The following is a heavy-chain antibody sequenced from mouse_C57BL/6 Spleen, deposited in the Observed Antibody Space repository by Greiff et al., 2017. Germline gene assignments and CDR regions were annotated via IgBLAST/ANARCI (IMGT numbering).Heavy chain of an antibody. J-gene: IGHJ3*01. Sequence: EVQLVESGPGLVKPSQSLSLTCSVTGYSITSGYYWNWIRQFPGNKLEWMGYISYDGSNNYNPSLKNRISITRDTSKNQFFLKLNSVTTEDTATYYGARINYGSSAWFAYWGQGTLVTVSA. CDR3: ARINYGSSAWFAY. CDR2: ISYDGSN. CDR1: GYSITSGYY. V-gene: IGHV3-6*01. D-gene: IGHD1-1*01.